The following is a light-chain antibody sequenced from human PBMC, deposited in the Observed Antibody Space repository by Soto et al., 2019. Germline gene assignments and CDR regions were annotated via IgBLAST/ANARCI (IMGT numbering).Light chain of an antibody. V-gene: IGKV1-33*01. J-gene: IGKJ4*01. CDR2: DAS. CDR1: QDISNY. Sequence: DIQMSQSPSSLSASVGDRVTITCQANQDISNYLNWYQHKPGKPPKLPIYDASNLETGVPSRFSGSKSGTAFTFTITSLQPEDIATYYCQQYDNLPFSFGGGTKVEIK. CDR3: QQYDNLPFS.